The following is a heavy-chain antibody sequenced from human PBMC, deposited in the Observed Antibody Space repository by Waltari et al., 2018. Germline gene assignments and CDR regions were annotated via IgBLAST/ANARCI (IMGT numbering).Heavy chain of an antibody. V-gene: IGHV4-59*01. J-gene: IGHJ3*02. D-gene: IGHD3-9*01. CDR3: ARRYANAFDI. CDR1: GDSISSYE. Sequence: QVELQESGPRLAKPSQTPSLTCSVSGDSISSYEWSWIRQPPGKGLEWIGEISYIGRTNYNPSLKSRVTISIDTSKNQCSLRLTSVTAADTAVYFCARRYANAFDIWGPGTILTVSS. CDR2: ISYIGRT.